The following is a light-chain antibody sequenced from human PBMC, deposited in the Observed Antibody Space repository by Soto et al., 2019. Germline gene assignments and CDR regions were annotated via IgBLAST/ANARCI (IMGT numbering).Light chain of an antibody. CDR3: SSYTSSSTRV. CDR1: SSDVGAYDY. Sequence: QSALTQPASLSVSPGQSITISCTGTSSDVGAYDYVSWYQQHPDKAPKLMIYEVSNRPSGVSNRFSGSKSVNTATLTISGLQADDEADYYCSSYTSSSTRVFGTGTKVTVL. CDR2: EVS. V-gene: IGLV2-14*03. J-gene: IGLJ1*01.